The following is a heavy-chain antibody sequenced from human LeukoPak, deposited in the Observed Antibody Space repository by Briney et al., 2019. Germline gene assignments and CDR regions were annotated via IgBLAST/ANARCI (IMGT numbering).Heavy chain of an antibody. D-gene: IGHD4-17*01. V-gene: IGHV4-38-2*02. CDR3: AREPLMTTVTTYYFDY. Sequence: SSETLSLTCTVSGYSISSGYHWGWIRQPPGKGLEWIGSIYHSGSTYYNPSLKSRVTISVDTSKNRFSLKLRSVTAADTAVYYCAREPLMTTVTTYYFDYWGQGTLVTVSS. CDR1: GYSISSGYH. CDR2: IYHSGST. J-gene: IGHJ4*02.